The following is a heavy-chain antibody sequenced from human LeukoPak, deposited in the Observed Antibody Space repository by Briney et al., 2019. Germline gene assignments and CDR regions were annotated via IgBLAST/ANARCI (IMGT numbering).Heavy chain of an antibody. CDR1: GFTFSSYS. D-gene: IGHD2-21*02. J-gene: IGHJ4*02. CDR2: ISGSGGST. Sequence: GGSLRLSCAASGFTFSSYSMTWVRQAPGKGLEWVSAISGSGGSTYYAGSVKGRFTISRDNSKNTLYLQMNSLRADDTAVYYCAKSHHVTAIDYWGQGTLVTVSS. V-gene: IGHV3-23*01. CDR3: AKSHHVTAIDY.